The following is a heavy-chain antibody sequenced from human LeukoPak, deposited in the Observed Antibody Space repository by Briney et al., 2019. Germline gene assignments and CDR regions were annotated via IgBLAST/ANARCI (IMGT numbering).Heavy chain of an antibody. D-gene: IGHD3-22*01. J-gene: IGHJ4*02. CDR1: GGSISSSSYY. CDR3: AREGGGHDSSGYYYAKVL. V-gene: IGHV4-39*07. CDR2: IYYSGST. Sequence: PSETLSLTCTVSGGSISSSSYYWGWIRQPPGKGLGWIGSIYYSGSTYYNPSLKSRVTISVDTSKNQFSLKLSSVTAADTAVYYCAREGGGHDSSGYYYAKVLWGQGTLVTVSS.